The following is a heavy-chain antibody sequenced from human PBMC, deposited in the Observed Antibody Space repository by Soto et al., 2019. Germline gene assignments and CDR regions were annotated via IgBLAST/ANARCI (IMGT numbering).Heavy chain of an antibody. J-gene: IGHJ6*02. CDR2: IVVGSGNT. Sequence: ASVKVSCKASGFTFTSSAVQWVRQARGQRLEWIGWIVVGSGNTNYAQKFQERVTITRDMSTSTAYMELSSLRSEDTAVYYCAAPAIAAAGTGGENYYYYGMDVWGQGTTVTVSS. CDR3: AAPAIAAAGTGGENYYYYGMDV. V-gene: IGHV1-58*01. D-gene: IGHD6-13*01. CDR1: GFTFTSSA.